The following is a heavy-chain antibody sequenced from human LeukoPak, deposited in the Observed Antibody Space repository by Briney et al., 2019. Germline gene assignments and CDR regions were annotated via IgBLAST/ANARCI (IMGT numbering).Heavy chain of an antibody. J-gene: IGHJ4*02. CDR1: GGSISGYF. CDR2: VHISETT. V-gene: IGHV4-4*07. CDR3: ARGYRISEIRFFEWLLDY. Sequence: SDTLSVTCTVSGGSISGYFWHWIRQPAGKGLEWIGRVHISETTIYNPSLKSRVTMSVDTSNNHFSLNLSSVTAADTAVYYCARGYRISEIRFFEWLLDYWGQGYLVTVSS. D-gene: IGHD3-3*01.